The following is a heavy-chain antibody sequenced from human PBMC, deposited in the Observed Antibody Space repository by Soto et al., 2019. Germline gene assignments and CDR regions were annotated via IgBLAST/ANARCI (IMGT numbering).Heavy chain of an antibody. J-gene: IGHJ6*01. CDR1: GYSFTTYG. Sequence: GESLNSSCNASGYSFTTYGIAWVLQMPGKGLEWMGIINPGDSDIRYSPSFQGQVTISADNSISTAYLQWSSLKASDTAMYYCARHEQFYYYYYGMDVWGQGTAVTVSS. V-gene: IGHV5-51*01. D-gene: IGHD4-4*01. CDR3: ARHEQFYYYYYGMDV. CDR2: INPGDSDI.